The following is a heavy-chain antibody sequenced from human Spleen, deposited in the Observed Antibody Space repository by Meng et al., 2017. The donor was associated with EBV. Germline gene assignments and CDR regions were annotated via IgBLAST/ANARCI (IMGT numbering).Heavy chain of an antibody. J-gene: IGHJ5*02. CDR2: ISSVSTYI. CDR3: ANDPPMIVVDIPTT. V-gene: IGHV3-21*04. D-gene: IGHD3-22*01. CDR1: GFTFSSYS. Sequence: EVQLVESGXXLXKPGGXXRXXXXXSGFTFSSYSMNWVRQAPGKGLEWVSSISSVSTYIFYAGSVKGRFTISRDNARNSLYLQMNSLRAEDTAVYYCANDPPMIVVDIPTTWGQGTLVTVSS.